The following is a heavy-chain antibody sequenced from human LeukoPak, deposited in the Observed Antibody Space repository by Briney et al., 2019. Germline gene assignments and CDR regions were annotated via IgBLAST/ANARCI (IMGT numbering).Heavy chain of an antibody. Sequence: SETLSLTCTVSGYSISSGYHWGWIRQPPGKGLGWIETIYHGGSTYYNPSLKSRVTISVDTTKNHFALRLSSVNAADTAVFYCARGWDYGEYYWFDPWGQGTLVTVSS. D-gene: IGHD4-17*01. CDR1: GYSISSGYH. V-gene: IGHV4-38-2*02. CDR3: ARGWDYGEYYWFDP. CDR2: IYHGGST. J-gene: IGHJ5*02.